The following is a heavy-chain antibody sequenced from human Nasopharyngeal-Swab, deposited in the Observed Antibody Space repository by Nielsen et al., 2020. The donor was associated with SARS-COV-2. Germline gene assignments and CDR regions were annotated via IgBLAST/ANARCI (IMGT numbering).Heavy chain of an antibody. D-gene: IGHD1-26*01. CDR1: GGSISSGSIRSYS. CDR2: FSYTGIT. J-gene: IGHJ4*02. V-gene: IGHV4-61*05. Sequence: SETLSLTCTVSGGSISSGSIRSYSWSWIRQPPGKGLVWIGYFSYTGITNYNPSPKSRVTIPVDMSKNQFSLKLSSVAVADTAGYYRAREVVGGLVDSWGQGTLVTVSS. CDR3: AREVVGGLVDS.